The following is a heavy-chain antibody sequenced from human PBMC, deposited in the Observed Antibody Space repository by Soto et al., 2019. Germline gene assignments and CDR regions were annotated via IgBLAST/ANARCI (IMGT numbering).Heavy chain of an antibody. V-gene: IGHV4-39*02. CDR1: GGSISSSSYY. CDR2: IYYSGST. CDR3: AREQLTIFGEPHYYYYYMDV. Sequence: SETLSLTCTVSGGSISSSSYYWGWIRQPPGKGLEWIGSIYYSGSTYYNPSLKSRVTISVDTSKNQFSLKLSSVTAADTAVYYCAREQLTIFGEPHYYYYYMDVWGKGTTVTVSS. J-gene: IGHJ6*03. D-gene: IGHD3-3*01.